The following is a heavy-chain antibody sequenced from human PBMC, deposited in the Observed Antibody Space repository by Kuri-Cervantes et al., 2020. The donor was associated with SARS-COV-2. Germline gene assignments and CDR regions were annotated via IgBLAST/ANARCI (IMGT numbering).Heavy chain of an antibody. D-gene: IGHD1-26*01. Sequence: GESLKISCAASGFTFSSYGMHWVRQAPGKGLEWVIVIWYDGSNKYYADSVKGRFTISRDNSKNTLYLQKNSLRAEDTAVYYCARGFRGGSYPIMDDYWGQGTLVTVSS. CDR2: IWYDGSNK. CDR1: GFTFSSYG. J-gene: IGHJ4*02. V-gene: IGHV3-33*01. CDR3: ARGFRGGSYPIMDDY.